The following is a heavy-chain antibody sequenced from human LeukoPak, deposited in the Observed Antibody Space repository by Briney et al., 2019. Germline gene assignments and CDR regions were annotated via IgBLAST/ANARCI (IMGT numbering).Heavy chain of an antibody. CDR2: IIPIFGTA. J-gene: IGHJ6*03. Sequence: SVKVSCKASGGTFSSYAISWVRQAPGQGLEWMGGIIPIFGTANYAQKFQGRVTITTDESTSTAYMELSSLRSDDTAVYYCARTQGPGPDYYYYMDVWGKGTTVTVSS. CDR1: GGTFSSYA. V-gene: IGHV1-69*05. CDR3: ARTQGPGPDYYYYMDV.